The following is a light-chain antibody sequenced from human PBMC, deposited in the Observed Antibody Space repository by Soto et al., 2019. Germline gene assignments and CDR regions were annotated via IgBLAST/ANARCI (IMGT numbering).Light chain of an antibody. Sequence: EIVLTQSPGTLSLSPGERATLSCRASQRVSSIYLAWYQQKPGQAPRLLIYGASNRATGIPDRFGGSGSGTDFTLTISRLEPEDFAVYYCLHYCSSPKWTFGQGTKVEIK. CDR2: GAS. CDR3: LHYCSSPKWT. CDR1: QRVSSIY. J-gene: IGKJ1*01. V-gene: IGKV3-20*01.